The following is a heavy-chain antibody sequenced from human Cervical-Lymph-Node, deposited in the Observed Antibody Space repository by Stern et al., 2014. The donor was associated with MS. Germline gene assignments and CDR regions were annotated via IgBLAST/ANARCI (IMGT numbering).Heavy chain of an antibody. J-gene: IGHJ4*02. CDR1: GFTFRNYA. Sequence: VQLVESGGGAVQPGKSLRLSCAASGFTFRNYAMHWVRQAPGKGLEWVAVISHDGNEKYYADSLRGRFTISRDNSRNTLYLQMNSLGADDTAVYYCEREGEKASTTAFDSWGQGTLVTVS. V-gene: IGHV3-30*01. D-gene: IGHD3-16*01. CDR3: EREGEKASTTAFDS. CDR2: ISHDGNEK.